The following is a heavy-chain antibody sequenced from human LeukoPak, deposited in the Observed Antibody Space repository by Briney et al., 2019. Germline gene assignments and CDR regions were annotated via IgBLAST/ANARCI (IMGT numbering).Heavy chain of an antibody. V-gene: IGHV3-66*01. CDR1: GFTVSSNY. D-gene: IGHD1-26*01. J-gene: IGHJ4*02. Sequence: GGSLRLSCAASGFTVSSNYMSWVRQAPGKGLEWVSVIYGGSSTYYADSVKGRFTISRENSKNTLYLQMNSLRAEDTAVYYCARESSGSYFFYWGQGTLVTVSS. CDR3: ARESSGSYFFY. CDR2: IYGGSST.